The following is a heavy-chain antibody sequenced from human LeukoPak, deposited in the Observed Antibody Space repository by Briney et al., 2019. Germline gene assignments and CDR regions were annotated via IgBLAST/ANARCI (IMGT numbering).Heavy chain of an antibody. V-gene: IGHV3-7*01. Sequence: GGSLRLSCAASGFTFSNYWMSWVRQAPGKGLEWVASIEQDGSEKCYVDSVKGRFTISRDNAQKSLSLQMKSLRAEDTAVYYCARPLMYYYGSETYFWFDPWGQGTLVTVSS. D-gene: IGHD3-10*01. CDR2: IEQDGSEK. CDR1: GFTFSNYW. CDR3: ARPLMYYYGSETYFWFDP. J-gene: IGHJ5*02.